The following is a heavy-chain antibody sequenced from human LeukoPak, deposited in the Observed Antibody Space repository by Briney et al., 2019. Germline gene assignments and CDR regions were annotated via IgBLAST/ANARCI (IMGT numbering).Heavy chain of an antibody. CDR1: GYTFSSYG. CDR3: ARDAERGYSYGSDY. Sequence: ASVKGSSKASGYTFSSYGITWVRQAPGQGLECMGWINSYNGNTNYAQKLQGRVTMTTDTSTSTAYMELRSLRSDDTAVYYCARDAERGYSYGSDYWGQGTLLTVSS. CDR2: INSYNGNT. D-gene: IGHD5-18*01. V-gene: IGHV1-18*01. J-gene: IGHJ4*02.